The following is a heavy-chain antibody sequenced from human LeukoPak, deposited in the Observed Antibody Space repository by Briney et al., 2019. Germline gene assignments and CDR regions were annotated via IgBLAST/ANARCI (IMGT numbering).Heavy chain of an antibody. CDR2: IYYSGSA. Sequence: SETLSLTCTVSGGSISSSSYYWGWICQPPGKGLEWIGSIYYSGSAYYSPSLKSRATISVDTSKNQFSLKLSSVTAADTAVYYCARYFLSGYSSSWVPSYYFDYWGQGTLVTVSS. CDR3: ARYFLSGYSSSWVPSYYFDY. V-gene: IGHV4-39*07. J-gene: IGHJ4*02. D-gene: IGHD6-13*01. CDR1: GGSISSSSYY.